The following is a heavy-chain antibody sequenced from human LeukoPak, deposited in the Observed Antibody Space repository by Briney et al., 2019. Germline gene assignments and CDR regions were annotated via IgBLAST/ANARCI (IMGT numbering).Heavy chain of an antibody. CDR3: ARQLSIVGAPIY. V-gene: IGHV4-59*08. CDR1: GGSISSYY. CDR2: IYYSGST. J-gene: IGHJ4*02. D-gene: IGHD1-26*01. Sequence: SETLSLTCTVSGGSISSYYWSWIRQPPGKGLEWIGYIYYSGSTNYIPSLKSRVTISVDTSKNQFSLKLSSVTAADTAVYYCARQLSIVGAPIYWGQGTLATVSS.